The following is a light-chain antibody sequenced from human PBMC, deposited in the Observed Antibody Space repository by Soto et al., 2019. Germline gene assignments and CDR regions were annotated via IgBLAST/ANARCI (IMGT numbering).Light chain of an antibody. CDR3: QKYSSVIT. CDR1: QGISNY. V-gene: IGKV1-27*01. CDR2: AAS. Sequence: DIQMTQSPSSLSASVGDRVTITCRASQGISNYLARYQQRPGEVPKLLIYAASTLQSGVPSRFSGSGSGTDFTLTISSLQPEDVATYYCQKYSSVITFGQGTRLEIK. J-gene: IGKJ5*01.